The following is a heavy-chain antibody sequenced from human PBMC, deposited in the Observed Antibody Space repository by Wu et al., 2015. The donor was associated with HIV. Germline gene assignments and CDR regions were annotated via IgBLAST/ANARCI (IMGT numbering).Heavy chain of an antibody. CDR3: TVSTFAGSSDTWYSFDK. Sequence: QVQLVQSGAEVKKPGSSVRVSCKASGGTFSTYGVSWVRQALDKGLSGMGRIVPLFDAPNYAQRFHDRLTITADGSTTTAYMEMRNLRSEDTAVYFCTVSTFAGSSDTWYSFDKWGQGTLVTVSS. CDR2: IVPLFDAP. V-gene: IGHV1-69*13. D-gene: IGHD6-13*01. CDR1: GGTFSTYG. J-gene: IGHJ4*02.